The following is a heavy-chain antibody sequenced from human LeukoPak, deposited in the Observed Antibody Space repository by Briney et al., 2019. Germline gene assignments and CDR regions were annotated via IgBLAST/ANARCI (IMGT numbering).Heavy chain of an antibody. D-gene: IGHD5-18*01. CDR3: ARLGYSYGYFSFDY. CDR2: IYYSGTT. CDR1: GGSISSYY. J-gene: IGHJ4*02. V-gene: IGHV4-59*01. Sequence: SETLSLTCTVSGGSISSYYWSWIWQPPGKGLEWIGYIYYSGTTNYNPSLKSRVTISVDTSKNQFSLKLSSVTAADTAVYHCARLGYSYGYFSFDYWGQGTLVTVSS.